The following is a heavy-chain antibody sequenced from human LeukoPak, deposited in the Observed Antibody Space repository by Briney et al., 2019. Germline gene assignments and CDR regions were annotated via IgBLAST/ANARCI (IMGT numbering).Heavy chain of an antibody. CDR2: ISGGGGT. CDR3: AGRGSGYYYGMNV. Sequence: PGGSLRLSCAPSGFTVSSTYMSWVRQAPGKGLEWVSIISGGGGTFYAGSVKGRFTISRDISKNTLYPQMNDLRGEDTAVYYCAGRGSGYYYGMNVWGQGTTVTVSS. J-gene: IGHJ6*02. D-gene: IGHD3-10*01. CDR1: GFTVSSTY. V-gene: IGHV3-66*01.